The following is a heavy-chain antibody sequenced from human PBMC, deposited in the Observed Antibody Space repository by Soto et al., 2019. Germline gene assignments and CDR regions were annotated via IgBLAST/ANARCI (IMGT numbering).Heavy chain of an antibody. CDR2: IYYSGST. J-gene: IGHJ5*02. CDR3: AREVAVSWFDP. CDR1: GGSISSYY. Sequence: SETLSLTCTVSGGSISSYYWSWIRQPPGKGLEWIGYIYYSGSTNYNPSLKSRVTISVDTSKNQFSLKLSSVTAADTAVYYCAREVAVSWFDPWGQGTLVTVSS. V-gene: IGHV4-59*01.